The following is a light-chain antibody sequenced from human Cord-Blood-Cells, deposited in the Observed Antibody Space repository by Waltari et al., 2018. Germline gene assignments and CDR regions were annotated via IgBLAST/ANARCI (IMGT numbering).Light chain of an antibody. CDR3: QQYNSYPWT. Sequence: DIQMTQSPSTLSASVGDRVTLTCRASQSISSWLAWYQQKTGKAPKLLIYDASSLESGVPSRFSGSGSGTEFTLTISSLQPDDFATYYCQQYNSYPWTFGQGTKVEIK. CDR1: QSISSW. V-gene: IGKV1-5*01. J-gene: IGKJ1*01. CDR2: DAS.